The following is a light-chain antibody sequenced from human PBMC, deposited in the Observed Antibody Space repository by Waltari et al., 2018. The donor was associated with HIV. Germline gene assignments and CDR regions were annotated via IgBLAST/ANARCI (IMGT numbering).Light chain of an antibody. V-gene: IGLV2-14*01. CDR3: SSYSGSDTLVV. Sequence: HSALTQPASVSGSPGQSITISCTGTSRDLGYYIYVSWYQQRSGIGPKLIIYEVSTRSSGVSLRFSGSKSGNTASLTVSGLQLEDEGDYYCSSYSGSDTLVVFGGGTKLTVL. J-gene: IGLJ2*01. CDR2: EVS. CDR1: SRDLGYYIY.